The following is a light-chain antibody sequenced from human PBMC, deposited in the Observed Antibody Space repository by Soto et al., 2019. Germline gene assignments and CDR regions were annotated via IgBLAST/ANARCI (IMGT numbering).Light chain of an antibody. CDR1: TSNIGSNT. J-gene: IGLJ1*01. V-gene: IGLV1-44*01. CDR3: AAWDDSLKGYV. Sequence: QSVLTQPPSASGTPGQRVTISCSGGTSNIGSNTVNWYQQVPGTAPKLLMYSFNERPSGVPDRFSGSRSGTSASLAIRGLQFEDEGDYYCAAWDDSLKGYVFGTGTKVTVL. CDR2: SFN.